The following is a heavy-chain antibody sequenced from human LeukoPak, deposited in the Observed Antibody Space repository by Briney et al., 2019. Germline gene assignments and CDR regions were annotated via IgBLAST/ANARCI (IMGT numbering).Heavy chain of an antibody. J-gene: IGHJ4*02. CDR1: GGSISSGDYY. CDR2: IYYSGST. D-gene: IGHD3-10*01. Sequence: SETLSLTCTVSGGSISSGDYYWSWIRQPPGKGLVWIGYIYYSGSTYYNPSLKSRVTISVDTSKNQFSLKLSSVTAADTAVYYCARVVRGSWYFDYWGQGTLVTVSS. CDR3: ARVVRGSWYFDY. V-gene: IGHV4-30-4*01.